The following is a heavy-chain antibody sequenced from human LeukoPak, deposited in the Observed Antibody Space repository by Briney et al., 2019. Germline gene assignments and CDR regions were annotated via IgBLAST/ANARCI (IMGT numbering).Heavy chain of an antibody. CDR1: GGSISSGSYY. Sequence: SQTLSLTCTVSGGSISSGSYYWSWIRQPAGKGREWIGRIYTSGSTNYNPSLKSRVTISVDTSKNQFSLKLSSVTAADTAVYYCARVGGIAVAEYYFDYWGQGTLVTVSS. J-gene: IGHJ4*02. CDR3: ARVGGIAVAEYYFDY. D-gene: IGHD6-19*01. CDR2: IYTSGST. V-gene: IGHV4-61*02.